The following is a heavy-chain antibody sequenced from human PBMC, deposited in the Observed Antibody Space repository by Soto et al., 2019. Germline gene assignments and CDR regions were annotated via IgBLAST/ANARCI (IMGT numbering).Heavy chain of an antibody. CDR1: GFTVSSNY. D-gene: IGHD6-13*01. V-gene: IGHV3-53*01. Sequence: GVSLRLSCAASGFTVSSNYMSWVRQAPGKGLEWVSVIYSGGSTYYADSVKGRFTISRDNSKNTLYLQMNSLRAEDTAVYYCARKNSSSWYGLYGMDVWGQGTTVTVSS. CDR2: IYSGGST. CDR3: ARKNSSSWYGLYGMDV. J-gene: IGHJ6*02.